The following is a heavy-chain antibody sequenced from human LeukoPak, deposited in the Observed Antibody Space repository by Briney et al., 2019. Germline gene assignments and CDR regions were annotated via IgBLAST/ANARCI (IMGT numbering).Heavy chain of an antibody. CDR1: GGSISSGSYY. CDR3: AGGEYYDYVWGSYHYYYYMDV. CDR2: INHSGST. D-gene: IGHD3-16*01. V-gene: IGHV4-39*07. J-gene: IGHJ6*03. Sequence: SETLSLTCTVSGGSISSGSYYWSWIRQPPGKGLEWIGEINHSGSTNYNPSLKSRVTISVDTSKNQFSLKLSSVTAADTAVYYCAGGEYYDYVWGSYHYYYYMDVWGKGTTVTVSS.